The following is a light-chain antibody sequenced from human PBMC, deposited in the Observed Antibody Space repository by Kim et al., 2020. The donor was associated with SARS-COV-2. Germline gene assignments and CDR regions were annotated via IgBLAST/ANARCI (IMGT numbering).Light chain of an antibody. J-gene: IGKJ1*01. Sequence: LSLCQGESATLSCRASQSVNSYLAWYQQTPGQPPRLLIYDASIRATGIPARFSGSGSGTDFTLTISSLAPEDFAVYYCQQRGNWTFGQGTKVDIK. V-gene: IGKV3-11*01. CDR1: QSVNSY. CDR2: DAS. CDR3: QQRGNWT.